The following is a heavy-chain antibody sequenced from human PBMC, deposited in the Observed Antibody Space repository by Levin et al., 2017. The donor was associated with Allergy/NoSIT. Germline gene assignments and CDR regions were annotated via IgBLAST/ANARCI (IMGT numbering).Heavy chain of an antibody. CDR3: ARDSLQAVATIKEGYYYYYMDV. CDR2: IYYSGST. J-gene: IGHJ6*03. D-gene: IGHD5-24*01. V-gene: IGHV4-59*01. Sequence: PSETLSLTCTVSGGSISSYYWSWIRQPPGKGLEWIGYIYYSGSTNYNPSLKSRVTISVDTSKNQFSLKLSSVTAADTAVYYCARDSLQAVATIKEGYYYYYMDVWGKGTTVTVSS. CDR1: GGSISSYY.